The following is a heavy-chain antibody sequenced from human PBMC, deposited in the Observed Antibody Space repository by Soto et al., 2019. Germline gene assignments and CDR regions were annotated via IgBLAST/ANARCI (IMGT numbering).Heavy chain of an antibody. Sequence: PSETLSLTCTVSGCSISSSSYYLGWIRQPPGKGLEWIGSIYYSGSTYYNPSLKSRVTISVDTSKNQFSLKLSSVTAADTAVYYCARHYYYDSSGYRNLYYFDYWGQGTLVTVS. CDR1: GCSISSSSYY. V-gene: IGHV4-39*01. CDR3: ARHYYYDSSGYRNLYYFDY. CDR2: IYYSGST. J-gene: IGHJ4*02. D-gene: IGHD3-22*01.